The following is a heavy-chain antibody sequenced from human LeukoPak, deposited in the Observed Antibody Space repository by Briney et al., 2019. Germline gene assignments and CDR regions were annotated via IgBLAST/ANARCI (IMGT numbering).Heavy chain of an antibody. J-gene: IGHJ4*02. CDR1: GFTFSSYS. V-gene: IGHV3-48*01. CDR2: ISISSSTI. Sequence: GGSLRLSCVASGFTFSSYSMNWVRQAPGKGLEWVSYISISSSTIYYADSVKGRFTISRDNAKNSLYLQMNSLRAEDTAVYYCARIGLGGYYFDYWGQGTLVTVSS. D-gene: IGHD3-10*01. CDR3: ARIGLGGYYFDY.